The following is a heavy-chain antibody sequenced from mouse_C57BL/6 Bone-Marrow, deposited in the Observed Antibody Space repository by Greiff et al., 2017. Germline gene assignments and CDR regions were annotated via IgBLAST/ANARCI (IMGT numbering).Heavy chain of an antibody. CDR1: GYTFTSYW. Sequence: VQLLQPGAELVKPGASVTLSCKASGYTFTSYWMQWVKQRPGQGLEWIGEIDPSDSYTNYNQKFKGKATLTVDTSSSTAYMQLSSLTSEDSAVYYGAKGTTVVTDWYVDVWGTGTTVTVSS. D-gene: IGHD1-1*01. CDR3: AKGTTVVTDWYVDV. CDR2: IDPSDSYT. V-gene: IGHV1-50*01. J-gene: IGHJ1*03.